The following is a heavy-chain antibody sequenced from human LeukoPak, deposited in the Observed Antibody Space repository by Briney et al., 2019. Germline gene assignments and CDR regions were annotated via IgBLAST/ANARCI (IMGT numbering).Heavy chain of an antibody. J-gene: IGHJ4*02. D-gene: IGHD2-15*01. CDR2: ISGSGGSP. CDR1: GFAFSSYA. CDR3: ARDSVVVEVASTRGPGY. Sequence: GGSLRLSCAASGFAFSSYAMSWVRQAPGKGLEWVSAISGSGGSPYYADSVKGRFTISRDKSKNTLYLQMNSLSAEDTAVYYCARDSVVVEVASTRGPGYWGQGTLVTVSS. V-gene: IGHV3-23*01.